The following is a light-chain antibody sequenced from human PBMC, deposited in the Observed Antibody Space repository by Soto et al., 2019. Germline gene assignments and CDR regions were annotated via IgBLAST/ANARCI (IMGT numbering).Light chain of an antibody. J-gene: IGLJ3*02. Sequence: QSVLTQPPSVSGAPGQRVTISCTGSSSNIGAGYDVHWYQQLPGTAPKLLIYANNNRPSGVPGRFSGSKSGTSACLAITGVLPEDEADYYCQSYDNTVNGLQGVYGGGTKLTVL. CDR1: SSNIGAGYD. CDR3: QSYDNTVNGLQGV. CDR2: ANN. V-gene: IGLV1-40*01.